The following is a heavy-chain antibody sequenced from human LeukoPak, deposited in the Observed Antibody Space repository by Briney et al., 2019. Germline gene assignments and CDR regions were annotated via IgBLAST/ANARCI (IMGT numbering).Heavy chain of an antibody. Sequence: WETLSLTCAVYGWSFNDYYWNWIRQPPGKGLEWIGEINDRGDTNYNPSLKSRVTISVDTSKKQFSLRLTSIIAADTALYYCARGQVPAARGYNWFDPWGQGTLVTVPS. V-gene: IGHV4-34*01. D-gene: IGHD2-2*01. CDR3: ARGQVPAARGYNWFDP. J-gene: IGHJ5*02. CDR1: GWSFNDYY. CDR2: INDRGDT.